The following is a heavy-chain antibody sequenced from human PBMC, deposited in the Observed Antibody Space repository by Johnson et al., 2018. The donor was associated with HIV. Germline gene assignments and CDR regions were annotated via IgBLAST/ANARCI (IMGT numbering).Heavy chain of an antibody. D-gene: IGHD3-22*01. V-gene: IGHV3-23*04. Sequence: VQLVESGGGLVQPGGSLRLSCAASGFTFSSYAMSWVRQAPGKGLEWVSTISGSGGSTYYADSVKGRFTISRDNSKNTLYLQINSRRAEDTALYYCSKDKGIGYYYRHAFDIWGQGTMVTVSS. J-gene: IGHJ3*02. CDR3: SKDKGIGYYYRHAFDI. CDR1: GFTFSSYA. CDR2: ISGSGGST.